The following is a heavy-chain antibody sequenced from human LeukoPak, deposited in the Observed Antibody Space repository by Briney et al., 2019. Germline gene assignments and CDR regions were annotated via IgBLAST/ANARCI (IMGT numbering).Heavy chain of an antibody. D-gene: IGHD4-23*01. CDR1: GYSISSGYY. Sequence: PSETLSLTCTVSGYSISSGYYWSWIRQPTGKGLEWIGRIYTSGSTNYNPSLKSRVTMSVDTSKNQFSLKLSSVTAADTAVYYCARASPGKGGNSYYYYYYMDVWGKGTTVTVSS. J-gene: IGHJ6*03. V-gene: IGHV4-4*07. CDR3: ARASPGKGGNSYYYYYYMDV. CDR2: IYTSGST.